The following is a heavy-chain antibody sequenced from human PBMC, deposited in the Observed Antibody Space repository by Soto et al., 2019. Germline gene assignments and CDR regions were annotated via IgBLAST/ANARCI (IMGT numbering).Heavy chain of an antibody. CDR3: ARGWAGNGNLDS. D-gene: IGHD1-1*01. Sequence: SETLSLTCAVYGGSFSGYYWSWIRQPPGKGLEWIGEINHSGSTNYNPSLKSRLTISVDTSKNQFSMKLSSVTAADTAVYYCARGWAGNGNLDSRGQGTLVTVSS. J-gene: IGHJ4*02. V-gene: IGHV4-34*01. CDR1: GGSFSGYY. CDR2: INHSGST.